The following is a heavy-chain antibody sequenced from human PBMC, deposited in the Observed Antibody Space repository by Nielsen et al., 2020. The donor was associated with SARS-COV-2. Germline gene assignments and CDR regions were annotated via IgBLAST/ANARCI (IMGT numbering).Heavy chain of an antibody. D-gene: IGHD2-2*01. CDR3: ATLGYQLPSYYYGMDV. CDR1: GFTFDDYA. CDR2: ISWNSGSI. V-gene: IGHV3-9*01. Sequence: SLKISCAASGFTFDDYAMHWVRQAPGKGLEWVSGISWNSGSIGYADSVKGRFTISRDNAKNSLYLQMNSLRAEDTALYYCATLGYQLPSYYYGMDVWGQGTTVTVSS. J-gene: IGHJ6*02.